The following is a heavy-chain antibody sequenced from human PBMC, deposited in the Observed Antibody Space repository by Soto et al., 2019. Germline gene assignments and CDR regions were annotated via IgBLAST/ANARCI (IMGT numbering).Heavy chain of an antibody. J-gene: IGHJ4*02. D-gene: IGHD3-16*01. V-gene: IGHV3-30*19. Sequence: QVQLVESGGGVVQPGTSLRLSCVGSGFTFRSFVIHWVRQAPGRGLEWVALTSYDGTNKYFGDSVKGRFTISRYNSRNTVDLQMDSLRLEDTALYYCARWGTTGGLDVWGQGTLVSVSS. CDR1: GFTFRSFV. CDR2: TSYDGTNK. CDR3: ARWGTTGGLDV.